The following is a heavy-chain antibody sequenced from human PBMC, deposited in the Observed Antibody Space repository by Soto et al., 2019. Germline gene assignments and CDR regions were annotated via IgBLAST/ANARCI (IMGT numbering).Heavy chain of an antibody. D-gene: IGHD3-3*01. CDR3: ARGFGLRFLEWLLRPGFDP. J-gene: IGHJ5*02. Sequence: SETLSLTCAVYCGSFSGYYWSWIRQPPGKGLEWIGEINHSGSTNYNPSLKSRVTISVDTSKNQFSLKLSSVTAADTAVYYCARGFGLRFLEWLLRPGFDPWGQGTLVTVSS. CDR2: INHSGST. V-gene: IGHV4-34*01. CDR1: CGSFSGYY.